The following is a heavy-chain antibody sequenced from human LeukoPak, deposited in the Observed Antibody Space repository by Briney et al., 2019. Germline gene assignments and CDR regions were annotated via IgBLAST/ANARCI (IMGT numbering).Heavy chain of an antibody. V-gene: IGHV4-39*07. CDR1: GGSISSSSYY. D-gene: IGHD3-22*01. CDR3: ARLKYYYDGSGSRAEYFQH. Sequence: SETLSLTCTVSGGSISSSSYYWGWIRQPPGKGLEWIGSIYYSGSTYYNPSLKSRVTISVDTSKNQFSLKLSSVTAADTAVYYCARLKYYYDGSGSRAEYFQHWAKGTLVT. CDR2: IYYSGST. J-gene: IGHJ1*01.